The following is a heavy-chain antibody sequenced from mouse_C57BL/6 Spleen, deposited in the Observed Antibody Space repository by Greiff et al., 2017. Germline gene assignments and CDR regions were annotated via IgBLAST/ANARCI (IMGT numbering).Heavy chain of an antibody. V-gene: IGHV6-3*01. D-gene: IGHD3-2*02. CDR3: KGTAQATWFAY. CDR2: IRLKSDNYAT. Sequence: EVQRVESGGGLVQPGGSMKLSCVASGFTFSNYWMNWVRQSPEQGLEWVAQIRLKSDNYATHYAESVKGRFTISRDDSKSSVYLQMNNLRAEDTGVYYCKGTAQATWFAYWGQGTLVSVSA. CDR1: GFTFSNYW. J-gene: IGHJ3*01.